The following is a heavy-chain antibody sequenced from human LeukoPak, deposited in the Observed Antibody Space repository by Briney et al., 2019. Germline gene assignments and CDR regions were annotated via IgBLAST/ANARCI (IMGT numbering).Heavy chain of an antibody. D-gene: IGHD6-6*01. Sequence: ASVKVSCKASGYTFTSYAMNWVRQAPGQGLEWMGWINTNTGKPTYAQGFTGRFVFSLDSSVSTAYLQINSLNAEGTAVYYCGAASDSSSPDFDYWGQGTLVTVPS. V-gene: IGHV7-4-1*02. J-gene: IGHJ4*02. CDR1: GYTFTSYA. CDR2: INTNTGKP. CDR3: GAASDSSSPDFDY.